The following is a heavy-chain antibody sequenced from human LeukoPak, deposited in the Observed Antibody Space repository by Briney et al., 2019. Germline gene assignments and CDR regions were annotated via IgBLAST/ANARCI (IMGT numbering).Heavy chain of an antibody. V-gene: IGHV3-23*01. CDR1: GFTFSSYA. J-gene: IGHJ4*02. CDR2: ISANGGSS. CDR3: AKDPSTVTTSLAWDY. Sequence: GGSLRLSCAASGFTFSSYAMSWVRQAPGKGLEWVSAISANGGSSYYADSVKGRFTISRDNSKNTLYLQLNSLRAEDTAVYYCAKDPSTVTTSLAWDYWGQGTLVTVSS. D-gene: IGHD4-17*01.